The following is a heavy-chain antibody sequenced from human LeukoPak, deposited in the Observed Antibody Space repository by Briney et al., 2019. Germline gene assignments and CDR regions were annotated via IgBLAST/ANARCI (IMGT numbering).Heavy chain of an antibody. CDR2: ISSSSSTI. CDR1: GFTFSSYS. Sequence: GGSLRLSCAASGFTFSSYSMNWVRQAPGKGLEWVSYISSSSSTIYYADSVKGRFTISRDNAKSSLYLQMNSLRAEDTAVYYCARDLYYYGSGSYHHWGQGILVTVSS. J-gene: IGHJ5*02. D-gene: IGHD3-10*01. CDR3: ARDLYYYGSGSYHH. V-gene: IGHV3-48*01.